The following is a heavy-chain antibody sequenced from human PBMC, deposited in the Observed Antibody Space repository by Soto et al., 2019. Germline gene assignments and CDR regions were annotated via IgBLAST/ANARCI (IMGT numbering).Heavy chain of an antibody. CDR3: ARARGWDIVVVPAATYFDY. CDR1: GGSISSGDYY. V-gene: IGHV4-30-4*01. J-gene: IGHJ4*02. CDR2: IYYSGST. D-gene: IGHD2-2*01. Sequence: TLSLTCTVSGGSISSGDYYWSWIRQPPGKGLEWIGYIYYSGSTYYNPSLKSRVTISVDTSKNQFSLKLSSVTAADTAVYYCARARGWDIVVVPAATYFDYWGQGTLVTVSS.